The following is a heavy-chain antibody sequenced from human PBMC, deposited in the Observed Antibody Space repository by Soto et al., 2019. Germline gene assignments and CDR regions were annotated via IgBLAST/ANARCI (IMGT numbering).Heavy chain of an antibody. CDR3: ARAPPVVPAAMYYYYGMDV. CDR2: ISSSSSYI. Sequence: PGGSLRLSCAASGFPFSSYSMNWVRQAPGKGLEWVSSISSSSSYIYYADSVKGRFTISRDNAKNSLYLQMNSLRAEDTAVYYCARAPPVVPAAMYYYYGMDVWGQGTTVTVSS. V-gene: IGHV3-21*01. D-gene: IGHD2-2*01. J-gene: IGHJ6*02. CDR1: GFPFSSYS.